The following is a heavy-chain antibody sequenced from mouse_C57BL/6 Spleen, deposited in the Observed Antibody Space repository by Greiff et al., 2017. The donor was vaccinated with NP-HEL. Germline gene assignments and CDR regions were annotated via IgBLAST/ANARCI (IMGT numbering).Heavy chain of an antibody. J-gene: IGHJ2*01. Sequence: QVQLQQSGAELVRPGTSVKVSCKASGYAFTNYLIEWVKQRPGQGLEWIGVINPGSGGTNYNEKFKGKATLTADKSSSNAYMQRSSLTSEDSAVYFCARSTVGFDYWGQGTTLTVSS. CDR2: INPGSGGT. D-gene: IGHD1-1*01. V-gene: IGHV1-54*01. CDR1: GYAFTNYL. CDR3: ARSTVGFDY.